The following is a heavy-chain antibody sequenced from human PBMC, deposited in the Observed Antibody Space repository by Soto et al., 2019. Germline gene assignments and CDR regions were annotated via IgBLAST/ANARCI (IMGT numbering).Heavy chain of an antibody. V-gene: IGHV5-51*01. Sequence: GESLKISCKGSGYSFTSYWIGWVRQMPGKGLEWMGIIYPGDSDTRYSPSFQGQVTISADKSISTAYLQWSSLKASDTAMYYCARHGSGWKAYYYYGMDVWGQGTTVTVSS. J-gene: IGHJ6*02. CDR2: IYPGDSDT. CDR1: GYSFTSYW. CDR3: ARHGSGWKAYYYYGMDV. D-gene: IGHD6-19*01.